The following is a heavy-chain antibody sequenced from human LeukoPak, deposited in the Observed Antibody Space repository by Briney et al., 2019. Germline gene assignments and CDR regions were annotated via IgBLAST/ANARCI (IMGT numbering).Heavy chain of an antibody. CDR2: IKQDGSEK. V-gene: IGHV3-7*01. Sequence: GGSLRLACAASGFTFSSFWMSWVRQAPGKGLEWVANIKQDGSEKYYVDSVMGRFTISRDNAKNTLYLQMNSLRAEDTAVYYCARGYSSSWSLGDYWGQGTLVTVSS. CDR3: ARGYSSSWSLGDY. J-gene: IGHJ4*02. CDR1: GFTFSSFW. D-gene: IGHD6-13*01.